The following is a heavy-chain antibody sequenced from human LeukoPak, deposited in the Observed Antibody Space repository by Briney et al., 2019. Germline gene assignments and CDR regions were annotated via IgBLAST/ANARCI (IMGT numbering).Heavy chain of an antibody. CDR1: GFTFSSFW. D-gene: IGHD5/OR15-5a*01. V-gene: IGHV3-7*01. CDR3: AGRPSSTIP. J-gene: IGHJ4*02. CDR2: INQDGSEK. Sequence: PGGSLRLSCAASGFTFSSFWMSWVRQAPGKGLEWVANINQDGSEKYCVDSVKGRFTISRDNAKNSLYPQMNSLRAEDTAVYYCAGRPSSTIPWGQGTLVTVSS.